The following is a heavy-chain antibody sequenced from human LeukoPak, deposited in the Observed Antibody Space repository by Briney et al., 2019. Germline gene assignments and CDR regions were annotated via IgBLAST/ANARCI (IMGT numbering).Heavy chain of an antibody. J-gene: IGHJ5*02. D-gene: IGHD2-2*01. CDR1: GGSISNGDYY. Sequence: PSETLSLTCSVSGGSISNGDYYWGWVRQSPLKGLEWITSIYYSGGIYYHPSLKSRVTVSVDMSRKQFSLKLSCVTAADTAGYYCARLRYCSSTSCQTGRFDPWGQGTLVTVSS. CDR3: ARLRYCSSTSCQTGRFDP. CDR2: IYYSGGI. V-gene: IGHV4-39*01.